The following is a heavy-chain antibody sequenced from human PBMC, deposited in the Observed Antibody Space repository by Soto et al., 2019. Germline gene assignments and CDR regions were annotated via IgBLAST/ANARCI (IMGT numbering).Heavy chain of an antibody. CDR1: GFTFSSRP. D-gene: IGHD5-18*01. Sequence: EVQLLESGGALVQPGGSLRLSCAASGFTFSSRPMTWVRQAPGKGLEWVSTLNDNGANTHYADSVKGRFTISRDNSGNTVDLQMDSLRAGDTAVYCCGRGGYSYGYGGMDVWGQGTTVTVSS. CDR3: GRGGYSYGYGGMDV. V-gene: IGHV3-23*01. J-gene: IGHJ6*02. CDR2: LNDNGANT.